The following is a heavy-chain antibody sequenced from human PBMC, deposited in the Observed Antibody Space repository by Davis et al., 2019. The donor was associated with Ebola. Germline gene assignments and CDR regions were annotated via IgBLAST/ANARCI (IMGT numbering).Heavy chain of an antibody. CDR2: ISGSGGNT. Sequence: GESLKISCAASGFTFSSYAMSWVRQAPGKGLDWVSGISGSGGNTYYADSVKGRFTISRDNSKNTLYLQMSSLRAEDTALYYCAKDQYQMPIYGMDVWGQGTTVTVSS. V-gene: IGHV3-23*01. CDR3: AKDQYQMPIYGMDV. J-gene: IGHJ6*02. D-gene: IGHD2-2*01. CDR1: GFTFSSYA.